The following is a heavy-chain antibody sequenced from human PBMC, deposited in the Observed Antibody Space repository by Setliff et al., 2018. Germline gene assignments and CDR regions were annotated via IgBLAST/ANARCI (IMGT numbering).Heavy chain of an antibody. CDR1: GGAFSNYG. V-gene: IGHV1-69*13. J-gene: IGHJ6*03. CDR3: AREGVDTRSSTDYRYYMDV. D-gene: IGHD5-18*01. CDR2: IIPIFGTT. Sequence: PSVKVSCKASGGAFSNYGITWVRQAPGQGLEWMGGIIPIFGTTTYAQKFLGRVTVTADESTSTAYMELSSLRSEDTAVYYCAREGVDTRSSTDYRYYMDVWGKGTTVTVS.